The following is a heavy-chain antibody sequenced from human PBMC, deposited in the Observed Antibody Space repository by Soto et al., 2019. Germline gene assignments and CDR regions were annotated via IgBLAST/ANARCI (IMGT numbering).Heavy chain of an antibody. CDR1: GGSISTSNW. Sequence: QVQLQESGPGLVKPSGTLSLTCAVSGGSISTSNWWSWVRQPPGKGLVWIGQVYHSGSTNYNLSFKSPLSMSVDKSKNRCSLKLNSVTAAGRALYYCERTNTSGTRFDYWGQGRLVTVPS. D-gene: IGHD1-1*01. J-gene: IGHJ4*02. CDR3: ERTNTSGTRFDY. V-gene: IGHV4-4*02. CDR2: VYHSGST.